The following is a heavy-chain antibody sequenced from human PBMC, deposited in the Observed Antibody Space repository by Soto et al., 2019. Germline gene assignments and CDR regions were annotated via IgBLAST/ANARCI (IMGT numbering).Heavy chain of an antibody. CDR3: AKLGLRGAYCGGDCYDAFDI. CDR2: ISYDGSNK. V-gene: IGHV3-30*18. J-gene: IGHJ3*02. CDR1: GFTFSSYG. D-gene: IGHD2-21*02. Sequence: QVQLVESGGGVVQPGRSLRLSCAASGFTFSSYGMHWVRQAPGKGLEWVAVISYDGSNKYYADSVKGRFTISRDNSKNTLYLHMNSLRAEDTAVYYCAKLGLRGAYCGGDCYDAFDIWGQGTMVTVSS.